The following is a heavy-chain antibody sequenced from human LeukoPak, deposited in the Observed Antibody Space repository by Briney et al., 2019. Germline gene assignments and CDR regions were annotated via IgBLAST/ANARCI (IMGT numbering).Heavy chain of an antibody. CDR1: GGTFSSYA. V-gene: IGHV1-69*04. CDR3: ARAGYCSGGSCPVSWFDP. CDR2: IIPIFGIA. D-gene: IGHD2-15*01. Sequence: ASVKVSCKASGGTFSSYAISWVRQAPGQGLEWMGRIIPIFGIANYAQKFQGRVTITADKSTSTAYMELSSLRSEDTAVYYCARAGYCSGGSCPVSWFDPWGQGTLVTVCS. J-gene: IGHJ5*02.